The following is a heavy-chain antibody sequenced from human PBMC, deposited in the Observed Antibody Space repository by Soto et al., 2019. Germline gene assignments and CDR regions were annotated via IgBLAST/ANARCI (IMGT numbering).Heavy chain of an antibody. D-gene: IGHD1-1*01. CDR1: GSTFTSYY. CDR2: INPSGGST. J-gene: IGHJ5*02. Sequence: ASLTFSCTASGSTFTSYYMHWVRQAPGEGLEWMGIINPSGGSTNYAQKFQGRVTITADESTSTAYMELSSLRSEDTAVYYCARDPGATGTTFRYNWFDPWGQGTLVTVSA. CDR3: ARDPGATGTTFRYNWFDP. V-gene: IGHV1-46*01.